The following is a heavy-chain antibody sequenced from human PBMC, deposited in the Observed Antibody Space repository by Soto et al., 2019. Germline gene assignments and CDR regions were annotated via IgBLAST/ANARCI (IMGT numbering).Heavy chain of an antibody. CDR2: IAWDNDK. Sequence: SAPTPVNPTQTLTLTCAFSGFSHDTNEESVGWIRQPPGKALEWLALIAWDNDKSYSASLRTRLTISKDTSRNQVVLTMTNMDPVDTGTYYCARISYSDYFDPWGQGTLVTVSS. CDR1: GFSHDTNEES. D-gene: IGHD4-4*01. J-gene: IGHJ4*02. CDR3: ARISYSDYFDP. V-gene: IGHV2-70*12.